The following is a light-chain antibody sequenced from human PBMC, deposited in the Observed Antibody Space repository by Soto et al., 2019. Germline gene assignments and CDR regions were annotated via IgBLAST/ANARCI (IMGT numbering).Light chain of an antibody. CDR3: QQYNSYST. CDR2: DAS. J-gene: IGKJ1*01. V-gene: IGKV1-5*01. Sequence: DIQMTQSPSTLSASVGDRVTITCRASQSISSWLAWYQQKPGKAPKLLIYDASSLESGVPSRFSGSGSGTEFTLTISSLQPDDVATDYCQQYNSYSTFGQGTKVEIK. CDR1: QSISSW.